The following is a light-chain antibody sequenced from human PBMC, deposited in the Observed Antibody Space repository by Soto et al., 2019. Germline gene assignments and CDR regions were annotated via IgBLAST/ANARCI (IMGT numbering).Light chain of an antibody. CDR1: QSVSTY. J-gene: IGKJ4*01. Sequence: ETVLTQSPATLSLSPGERAILSCRASQSVSTYLAWYQQKPGQAPRLLNSDASNRATGIPARFSGSGSGTDFTLTISSLEPEDFAVYYCQQRSSWPLTCGGGTKVEIK. CDR3: QQRSSWPLT. CDR2: DAS. V-gene: IGKV3-11*01.